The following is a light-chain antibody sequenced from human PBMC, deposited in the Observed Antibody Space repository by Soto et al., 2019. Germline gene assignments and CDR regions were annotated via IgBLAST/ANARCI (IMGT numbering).Light chain of an antibody. V-gene: IGLV2-14*01. Sequence: QSALTQPASVSGSPGQSIAISCTGTSGDVGGYNYVCWYQQHPGKAPKLMIYDVSNRPSGVSDRFSGSKSGNTASLTISGIQPEDEADYYCSSYTSTSTYVFGTGTKVTVL. CDR1: SGDVGGYNY. CDR3: SSYTSTSTYV. J-gene: IGLJ1*01. CDR2: DVS.